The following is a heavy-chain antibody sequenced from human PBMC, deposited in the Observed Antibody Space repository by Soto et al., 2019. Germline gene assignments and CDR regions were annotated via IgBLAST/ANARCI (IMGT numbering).Heavy chain of an antibody. Sequence: EVKLLESVGGLVQPGESLRLSCAASGFTFSSYAMSWVRQAPGKGLEWVSVISGSDDSTYYADSVKGRFTISRDNSKNTLYLQMNSLRAEDTAVYYCAKRSSSSKFDYWGQGTLVTVSS. CDR3: AKRSSSSKFDY. V-gene: IGHV3-23*01. CDR2: ISGSDDST. D-gene: IGHD6-6*01. J-gene: IGHJ4*02. CDR1: GFTFSSYA.